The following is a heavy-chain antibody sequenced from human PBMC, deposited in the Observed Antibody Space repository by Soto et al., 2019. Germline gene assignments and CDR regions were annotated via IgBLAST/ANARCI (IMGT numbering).Heavy chain of an antibody. CDR2: TYYRSKWYN. D-gene: IGHD3-10*01. V-gene: IGHV6-1*01. Sequence: SQTLSLTCAISGDSVSSNSAAWNWIRQSPSRGLEWLGRTYYRSKWYNDYAVSVKSRITINPDTSKNQFSLQLNSVTPEDTAVYYCARGVRLLWFGQFRNWFDPWGQGTLVTVSS. J-gene: IGHJ5*02. CDR3: ARGVRLLWFGQFRNWFDP. CDR1: GDSVSSNSAA.